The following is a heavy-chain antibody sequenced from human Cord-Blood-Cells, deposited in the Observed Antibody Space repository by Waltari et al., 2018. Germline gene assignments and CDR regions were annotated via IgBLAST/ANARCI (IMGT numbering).Heavy chain of an antibody. CDR3: ARDVGGPTVVTTLSYWYFDL. CDR1: GGPISSYY. Sequence: QVQLQESGPGRVKPSETLSITCTVSGGPISSYYWTWLRQPPGQGLEWIGYIYYSGSTNYNPSLKSRVTISVDTSKNQFSLKLSSVTTADTAVYYCARDVGGPTVVTTLSYWYFDLWGRGTLVTVSS. CDR2: IYYSGST. J-gene: IGHJ2*01. V-gene: IGHV4-59*01. D-gene: IGHD4-17*01.